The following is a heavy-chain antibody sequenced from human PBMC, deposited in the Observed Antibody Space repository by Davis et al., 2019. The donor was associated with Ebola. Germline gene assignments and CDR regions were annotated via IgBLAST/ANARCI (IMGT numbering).Heavy chain of an antibody. Sequence: GSLRLSCAASGFVFSSYVMSWVRRAPGKGLEWVSTLGLSADTYYADSVKGRFTISRDNSKNTLYLQMNSLRVEDTAMYYCAKDTSNVWFDVWGQGTMVTVSS. D-gene: IGHD6-19*01. V-gene: IGHV3-23*01. CDR1: GFVFSSYV. CDR3: AKDTSNVWFDV. CDR2: LGLSADT. J-gene: IGHJ3*01.